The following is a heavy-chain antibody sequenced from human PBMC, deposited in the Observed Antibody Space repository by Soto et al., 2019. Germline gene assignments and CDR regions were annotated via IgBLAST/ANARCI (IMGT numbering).Heavy chain of an antibody. J-gene: IGHJ5*02. D-gene: IGHD2-15*01. CDR2: VYHSGST. Sequence: SETLSLTCAVSGGSISSYYWSWIRQPPGKGLEWIGEVYHSGSTRYNPSLKGRVTISVDKPNNQFSLKLTSMTGADTAVYYCATRPPQIVVTLLPFPSWGQGTPVTVS. V-gene: IGHV4-59*12. CDR1: GGSISSYY. CDR3: ATRPPQIVVTLLPFPS.